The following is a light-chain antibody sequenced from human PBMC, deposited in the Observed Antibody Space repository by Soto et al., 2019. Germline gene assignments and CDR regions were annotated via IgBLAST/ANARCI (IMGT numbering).Light chain of an antibody. CDR2: KAS. CDR3: PQYNSYPYT. Sequence: DIQMTQSPSTLSASVGDRVTITCRASQSISDWLAWYQQKPGKAPNLLIYKASNLESGVTSRFSGSGSGTEFTLTIGSQQPDDFATYYSPQYNSYPYTFGQGNKLEIK. V-gene: IGKV1-5*03. CDR1: QSISDW. J-gene: IGKJ2*01.